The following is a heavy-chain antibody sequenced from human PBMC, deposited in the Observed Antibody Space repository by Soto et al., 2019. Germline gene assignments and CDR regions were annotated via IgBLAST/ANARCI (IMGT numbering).Heavy chain of an antibody. CDR2: ISYDGSNK. J-gene: IGHJ3*02. D-gene: IGHD3-10*01. CDR3: AKDAGITMVRGSLKGHAFDI. CDR1: GFTFSSYG. Sequence: QVQLVESGGGVVQPGRSLRLSCAASGFTFSSYGMHWVRQAPGKGLEWVAVISYDGSNKYYADSVKGRFTISRDNSKNTLYLQMNSLRAEDTAVYYCAKDAGITMVRGSLKGHAFDIWGQGTMVTVSS. V-gene: IGHV3-30*18.